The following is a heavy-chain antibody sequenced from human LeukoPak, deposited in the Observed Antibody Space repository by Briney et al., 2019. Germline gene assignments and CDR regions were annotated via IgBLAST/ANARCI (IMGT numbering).Heavy chain of an antibody. CDR3: ARDWAEAPSSGWSYWSFDL. CDR1: GGSFSPYY. CDR2: ISYSGST. V-gene: IGHV4-59*01. D-gene: IGHD6-19*01. Sequence: SETLSLTCTVSGGSFSPYYWSWIRQPPGEGLEWIGYISYSGSTNNNPSLKNRVTISVDTSKNHFSLKLRSLTAADTAVYYCARDWAEAPSSGWSYWSFDLWGRGTLVTVSS. J-gene: IGHJ2*01.